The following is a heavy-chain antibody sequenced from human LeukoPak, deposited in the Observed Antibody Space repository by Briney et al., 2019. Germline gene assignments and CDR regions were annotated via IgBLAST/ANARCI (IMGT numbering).Heavy chain of an antibody. D-gene: IGHD2-2*01. V-gene: IGHV3-23*01. CDR3: AKAPGPAAFSYYGMDV. CDR2: ISGGGGST. CDR1: GFTFSSYA. Sequence: GGSLRLSCAASGFTFSSYAMSWVRQAPGKGLEWVSAISGGGGSTYYADSVKGRFTISRDNSKNTLYLQMNSLRAEDTAVYYCAKAPGPAAFSYYGMDVWGQGTTVTVSS. J-gene: IGHJ6*02.